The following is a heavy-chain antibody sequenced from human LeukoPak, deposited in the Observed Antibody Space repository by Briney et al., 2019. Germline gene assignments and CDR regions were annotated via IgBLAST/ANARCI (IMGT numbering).Heavy chain of an antibody. Sequence: GESLKISCKGSGYSFTSYWIGWVRQMPGKGLEWMGIIYPGDSDTRYSPSFQGQVTISADKSISTACLQWSSLKASDTAMYYCARQRGYCSSTSCYRHFDYWGQGTLVTVSS. CDR2: IYPGDSDT. CDR3: ARQRGYCSSTSCYRHFDY. D-gene: IGHD2-2*01. CDR1: GYSFTSYW. V-gene: IGHV5-51*01. J-gene: IGHJ4*02.